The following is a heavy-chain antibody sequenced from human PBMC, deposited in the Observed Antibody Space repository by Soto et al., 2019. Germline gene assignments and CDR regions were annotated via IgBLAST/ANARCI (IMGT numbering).Heavy chain of an antibody. CDR1: GGSISTNNW. V-gene: IGHV4-4*02. D-gene: IGHD1-1*01. CDR3: ERQARYAKYV. Sequence: QVQLHESGPGLVKPSETLSLTCAVSGGSISTNNWWRWVRQPPGKGLEGIGEIHHSGSSNYTPSLKSRVTIAADEYKNQRSLTLNSVTDADTAVYYCERQARYAKYVCGQGTPVTVSS. J-gene: IGHJ6*02. CDR2: IHHSGSS.